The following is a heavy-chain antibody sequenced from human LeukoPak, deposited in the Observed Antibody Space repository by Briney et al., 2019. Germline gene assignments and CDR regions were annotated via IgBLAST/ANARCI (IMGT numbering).Heavy chain of an antibody. D-gene: IGHD5-18*01. CDR2: ITGSGGTI. Sequence: AGSLRLSCAASGFTFSSFAMSWVRQAPGKGLEWVSAITGSGGTIYHADSVKGRFTISRDNSKNTLYLQMNSLRAEDTAIYYCAKCRYSYGHELDHWGQGTLVTVSS. CDR1: GFTFSSFA. J-gene: IGHJ4*02. CDR3: AKCRYSYGHELDH. V-gene: IGHV3-23*01.